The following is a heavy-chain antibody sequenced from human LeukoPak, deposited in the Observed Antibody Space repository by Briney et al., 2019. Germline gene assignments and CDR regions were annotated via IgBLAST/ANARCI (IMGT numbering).Heavy chain of an antibody. V-gene: IGHV4-34*01. CDR1: GGSFSGYY. D-gene: IGHD6-19*01. CDR2: INHSGST. CDR3: ARDRGIAVAGTRRLYFDY. J-gene: IGHJ4*02. Sequence: SETLSLTCAVYGGSFSGYYWSWIRQPPGKGLEWIGEINHSGSTNYNPSLKSRVTISVDTSKNQFSLKLSSVTAADTAVYYCARDRGIAVAGTRRLYFDYWGQGTLVTVSS.